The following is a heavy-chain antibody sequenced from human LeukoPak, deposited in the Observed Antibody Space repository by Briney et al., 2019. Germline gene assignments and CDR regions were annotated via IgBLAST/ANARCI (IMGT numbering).Heavy chain of an antibody. CDR1: LDSTASNF. Sequence: SETLSLTCTVSLDSTASNFWSWVRQPPGKGLEWIGEIHRSGSPNYNPSLQSRVTISIDRSRNQIVLELSSVTAADTAVYYCARHRKEFGYSGYDPKFDYWGQGTLVTVSS. V-gene: IGHV4-4*02. D-gene: IGHD5-12*01. CDR2: IHRSGSP. J-gene: IGHJ4*02. CDR3: ARHRKEFGYSGYDPKFDY.